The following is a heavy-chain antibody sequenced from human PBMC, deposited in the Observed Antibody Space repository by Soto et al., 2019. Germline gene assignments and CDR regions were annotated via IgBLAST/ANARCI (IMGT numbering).Heavy chain of an antibody. CDR3: AKDSTVTTSLYSYSYGLDV. CDR2: ISGRGGST. CDR1: GVTFRNYA. J-gene: IGHJ6*02. D-gene: IGHD4-17*01. V-gene: IGHV3-23*01. Sequence: EVNLLESGGGLVHPGWSLRLSCTASGVTFRNYAMSWVRQAPDKWLEWVSAISGRGGSTYYADSVKGRFPISRDKSKNMLFLQMTSLRAEDTALYYCAKDSTVTTSLYSYSYGLDVWGQGTTVTVSS.